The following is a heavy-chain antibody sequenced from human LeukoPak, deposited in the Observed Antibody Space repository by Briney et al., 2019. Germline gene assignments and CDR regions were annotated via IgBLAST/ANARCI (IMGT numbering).Heavy chain of an antibody. CDR3: AREAPRIYSSGYRQFDH. J-gene: IGHJ4*02. CDR2: TYYSGST. Sequence: SETLSLTCTVYGGSISTYYWSWIRQPPGKGLEWIGYTYYSGSTNYNPSLKSRVTISVDTSKNQFSLKLSSVTAADAAVYYCAREAPRIYSSGYRQFDHWGQGTLVTVSS. V-gene: IGHV4-59*01. D-gene: IGHD3-22*01. CDR1: GGSISTYY.